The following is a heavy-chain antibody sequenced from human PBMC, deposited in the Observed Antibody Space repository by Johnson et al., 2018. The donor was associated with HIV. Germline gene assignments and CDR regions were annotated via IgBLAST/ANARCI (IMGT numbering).Heavy chain of an antibody. CDR3: ARDWSWRGSLKGGGAFDI. J-gene: IGHJ3*02. V-gene: IGHV3-30*03. D-gene: IGHD1-26*01. CDR2: ISYDGSNK. Sequence: QVQLVESGGGLIQPGGSLRLSCAASGFTVSSNYMSWVRQAPGKGLEWVAVISYDGSNKYYADSVKGRFTISRDNSENTLYLQMNSLRAEDTAVFFCARDWSWRGSLKGGGAFDIWGQGTLVTVSA. CDR1: GFTVSSNY.